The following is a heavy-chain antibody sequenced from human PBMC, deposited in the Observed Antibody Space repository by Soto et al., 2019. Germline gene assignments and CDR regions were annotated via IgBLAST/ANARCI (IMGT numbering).Heavy chain of an antibody. CDR2: ISGSGGST. CDR1: GFTFSSYA. J-gene: IGHJ6*02. CDR3: AKDSDTVSTSSGDV. Sequence: PGGSLRLSCAASGFTFSSYAMSWVREAPGEGLEWVSAISGSGGSTYYADSVKGRFTISRVNSKNTLYLQMNSLRAEDTAVYYCAKDSDTVSTSSGDVWGQGPTVTVYS. D-gene: IGHD4-17*01. V-gene: IGHV3-23*01.